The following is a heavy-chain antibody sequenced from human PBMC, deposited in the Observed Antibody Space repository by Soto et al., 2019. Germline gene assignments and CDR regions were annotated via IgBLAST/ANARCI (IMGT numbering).Heavy chain of an antibody. J-gene: IGHJ6*03. V-gene: IGHV5-51*01. CDR2: IYPGDSDT. Sequence: ESLKISCKGSGYSFTSYWIGWVRQMPGKGLEWMGIIYPGDSDTRYSPSFQGQVTISADKSISTAYLQWSSLKASDTAMYYCATGYSSSGDYYYMDDWGKGTTITVSS. CDR3: ATGYSSSGDYYYMDD. D-gene: IGHD6-13*01. CDR1: GYSFTSYW.